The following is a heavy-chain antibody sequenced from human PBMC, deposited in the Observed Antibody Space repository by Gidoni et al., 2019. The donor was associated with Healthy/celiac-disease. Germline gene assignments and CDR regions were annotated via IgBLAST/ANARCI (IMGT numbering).Heavy chain of an antibody. J-gene: IGHJ3*02. D-gene: IGHD4-17*01. V-gene: IGHV4-61*02. CDR2: IYTSGST. CDR1: GGSISSGSYY. Sequence: QVQLQESGPGLVKPSQTLSLTCTVSGGSISSGSYYWSWIRQPAGKGLEWIGRIYTSGSTNYNPSLKSRVTISVDTSKNQFSLKLSSVTAADTAVYYCASSADTGTVKHGGRSFDIWGQGTMVTVSS. CDR3: ASSADTGTVKHGGRSFDI.